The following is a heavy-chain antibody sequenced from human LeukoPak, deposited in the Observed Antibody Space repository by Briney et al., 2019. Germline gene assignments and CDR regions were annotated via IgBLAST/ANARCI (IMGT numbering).Heavy chain of an antibody. CDR1: GFTFSSFG. Sequence: SGGSLRLSCEASGFTFSSFGMNWVRQAPGKGLDWVAVISYHGSNKYYADAVKSRFTISRDNSKNTVYLQMDSLRAEDTAVYYCAKDQRRGVSSFDSWGQGALVTVSS. CDR2: ISYHGSNK. J-gene: IGHJ4*02. CDR3: AKDQRRGVSSFDS. D-gene: IGHD3-10*01. V-gene: IGHV3-30*18.